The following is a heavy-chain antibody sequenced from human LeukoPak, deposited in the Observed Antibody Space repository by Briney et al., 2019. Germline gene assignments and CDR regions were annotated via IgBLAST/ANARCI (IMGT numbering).Heavy chain of an antibody. Sequence: KPSETLSLTCAVYGGSFSGYYWSWIRQPPGKGLEWIGEINHSGSTNYNPSLKSRVTISVDTSKNQFSLKLSSVTAADTAVYYCARGRITMVRGYCYGMDVWGQGTTVTVSS. D-gene: IGHD3-10*01. CDR3: ARGRITMVRGYCYGMDV. CDR2: INHSGST. V-gene: IGHV4-34*01. CDR1: GGSFSGYY. J-gene: IGHJ6*02.